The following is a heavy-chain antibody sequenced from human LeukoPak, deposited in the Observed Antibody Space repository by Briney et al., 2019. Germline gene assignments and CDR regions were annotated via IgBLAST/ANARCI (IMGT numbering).Heavy chain of an antibody. CDR2: MNQDGSDT. J-gene: IGHJ4*02. V-gene: IGHV3-74*01. CDR3: ATVFGY. CDR1: GFTLSSDW. Sequence: PGGSLRLSCAVTGFTLSSDWMHWVRQAPGKGLEWVSRMNQDGSDTSYADSVKGRFTISGDNAKNTVYLQMNSLRAEDSAVYYCATVFGYWGQGTLVTVSS.